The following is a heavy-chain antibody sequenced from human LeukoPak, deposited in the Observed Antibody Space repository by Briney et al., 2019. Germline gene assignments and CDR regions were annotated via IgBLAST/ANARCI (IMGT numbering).Heavy chain of an antibody. D-gene: IGHD3-22*01. CDR3: AKDMTYYYDSSGIDY. CDR2: IRYDGSNR. Sequence: GGSLRLSCAASGFTFSNYGMHWVRQAPGKGLEWVTFIRYDGSNRYCTDSVKGRFTISRDNSKNTLYLQVSSLRAEDTALYFCAKDMTYYYDSSGIDYWGQGTLVTVSS. CDR1: GFTFSNYG. J-gene: IGHJ4*02. V-gene: IGHV3-30*02.